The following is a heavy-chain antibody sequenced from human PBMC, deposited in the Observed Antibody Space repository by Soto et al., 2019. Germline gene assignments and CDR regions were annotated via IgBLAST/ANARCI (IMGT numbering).Heavy chain of an antibody. V-gene: IGHV1-3*05. CDR3: LREGYSTNWFDP. CDR1: GYSFTRFA. CDR2: INAGNGNT. J-gene: IGHJ5*02. Sequence: QVQLVQSGAEEKKPGASVKVSCKASGYSFTRFAMHWVRQAPGQGLEWMGWINAGNGNTKYSQKFQGRVTITRDTSASTAYMELSSLRSEDTAVYYCLREGYSTNWFDPWGQGTLVTVSS. D-gene: IGHD6-13*01.